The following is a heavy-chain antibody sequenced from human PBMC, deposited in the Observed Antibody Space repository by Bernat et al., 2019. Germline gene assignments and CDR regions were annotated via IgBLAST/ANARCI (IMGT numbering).Heavy chain of an antibody. D-gene: IGHD1-26*01. CDR1: GFTFRNYG. J-gene: IGHJ4*02. CDR3: ASGRYSDSYYFDY. Sequence: QVQLVESGGGVVQSGRSLRLSCVASGFTFRNYGMHWVRQAPGKGLEWVAVISYDGSDKYYADSVKGRFTISRDNSKNTLYLQMNSLRVEDTAVYYCASGRYSDSYYFDYWGQGTLVTVSS. V-gene: IGHV3-30*03. CDR2: ISYDGSDK.